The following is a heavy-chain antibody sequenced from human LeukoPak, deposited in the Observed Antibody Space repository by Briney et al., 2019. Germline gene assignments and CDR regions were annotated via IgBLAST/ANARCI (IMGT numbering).Heavy chain of an antibody. Sequence: PGGSLRLSCAASGFTFSSYSMNWVRQAPGKGLEWVSSISSSSSYIYYADSVKGRFTISRDNAKNSLYLQMNSLRAEDTAVYYCARAWIGKQLGSFHYYYGKDVWGQGTTVTVSS. J-gene: IGHJ6*02. CDR3: ARAWIGKQLGSFHYYYGKDV. D-gene: IGHD6-6*01. V-gene: IGHV3-21*01. CDR1: GFTFSSYS. CDR2: ISSSSSYI.